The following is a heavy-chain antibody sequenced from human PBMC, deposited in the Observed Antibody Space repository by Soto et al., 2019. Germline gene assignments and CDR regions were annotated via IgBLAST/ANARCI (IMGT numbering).Heavy chain of an antibody. CDR2: IFHSGST. J-gene: IGHJ6*02. CDR1: GGSINSDDYY. D-gene: IGHD3-10*01. CDR3: ARDRYYGSGTYYKFYSGMDV. V-gene: IGHV4-30-4*01. Sequence: PSETLSLTCTVSGGSINSDDYYWTWVRQPPGKGLEWIGNIFHSGSTYYTPSLQSRVTISLDTSKNHFSLKLSSVTPADTAVYYCARDRYYGSGTYYKFYSGMDVWGQGTTVTVSS.